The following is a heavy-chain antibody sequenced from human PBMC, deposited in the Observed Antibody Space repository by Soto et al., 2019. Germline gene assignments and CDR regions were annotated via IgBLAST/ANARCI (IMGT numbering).Heavy chain of an antibody. CDR1: GFTFSNYG. Sequence: EVQLLESGGGLVQPGGSLRLSCAASGFTFSNYGMNWVRQAPGKGLEWVSGISGGGGDTYADSVKGRFTISRDNSKNTLYLQMSSRRVEDTAVYYCAKGVSDCSSTSCYADDYWGQGTLVTVSS. J-gene: IGHJ4*02. V-gene: IGHV3-23*01. D-gene: IGHD2-2*01. CDR2: ISGGGGDT. CDR3: AKGVSDCSSTSCYADDY.